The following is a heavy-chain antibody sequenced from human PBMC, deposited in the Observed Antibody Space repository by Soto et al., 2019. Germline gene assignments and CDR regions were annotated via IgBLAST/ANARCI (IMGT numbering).Heavy chain of an antibody. V-gene: IGHV3-9*01. D-gene: IGHD2-8*02. CDR3: AKDTSGLSTYYFDY. J-gene: IGHJ4*02. CDR2: ISWNSGII. CDR1: GFTFDDYA. Sequence: GGSLRLSCAASGFTFDDYAMHWVRQAPGKGLEWVSGISWNSGIIGYADSVKGRFTISRDNAKNSLYLQMNSLRAEDTALYYCAKDTSGLSTYYFDYWGQGTLVTVSS.